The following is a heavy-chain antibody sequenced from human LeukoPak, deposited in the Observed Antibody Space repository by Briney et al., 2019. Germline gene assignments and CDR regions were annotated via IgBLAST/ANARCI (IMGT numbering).Heavy chain of an antibody. CDR1: GFTFGSYA. Sequence: QPGRSLKLSCAASGFTFGSYAMHWVRQAPGKGLEWVAVISYDGSNKYYADSVKGRFTISRDNSKNTLYLQMNSLRAEDTAVYYCARNHFDYWGQGTLVTVSS. J-gene: IGHJ4*02. CDR2: ISYDGSNK. CDR3: ARNHFDY. V-gene: IGHV3-30-3*01.